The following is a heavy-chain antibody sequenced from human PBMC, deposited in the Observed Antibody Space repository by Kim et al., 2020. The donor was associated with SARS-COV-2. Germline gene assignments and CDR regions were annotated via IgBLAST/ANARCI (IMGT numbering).Heavy chain of an antibody. V-gene: IGHV4-39*01. Sequence: SETLSLTSNVSGGSIRSSSYYWGWIRQPPGKGLEWIGSIYYSGSTYYNPSLKSRVTTSVDTSKNQFFLNLSSVTAADTAVYYCAGSGSYSSYYCGMDVWGQGTTVTVSS. CDR3: AGSGSYSSYYCGMDV. D-gene: IGHD3-10*01. CDR2: IYYSGST. J-gene: IGHJ6*02. CDR1: GGSIRSSSYY.